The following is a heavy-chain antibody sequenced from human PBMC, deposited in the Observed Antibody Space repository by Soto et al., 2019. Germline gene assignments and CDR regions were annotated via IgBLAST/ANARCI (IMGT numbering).Heavy chain of an antibody. CDR1: GFTFSSYG. J-gene: IGHJ4*02. Sequence: QVQLVESGGGVVQPGRSLRLSCAASGFTFSSYGMHWVRQAPGKGLEWVAVISYYGSIKYYADSVKGRFTISRDNSKNTLYLQMNSLRAEDTAVYYCAKEWGREGYFSYWGQGTLVTVSS. CDR3: AKEWGREGYFSY. V-gene: IGHV3-30*18. D-gene: IGHD3-22*01. CDR2: ISYYGSIK.